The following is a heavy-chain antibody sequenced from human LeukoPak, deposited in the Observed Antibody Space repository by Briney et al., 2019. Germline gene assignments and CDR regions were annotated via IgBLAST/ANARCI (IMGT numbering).Heavy chain of an antibody. CDR3: AKDSFDGDYPTDLDV. V-gene: IGHV3-30*18. CDR1: GFTFSSYG. J-gene: IGHJ6*02. D-gene: IGHD4-17*01. Sequence: GSLRLSCAASGFTFSSYGMHWVRQAPGKGLEWVAVISYDGSNKYYADSVKGRFTISRDNSKNTLYLQMNSLRAEDTAVYYCAKDSFDGDYPTDLDVWGQGTTVTVSS. CDR2: ISYDGSNK.